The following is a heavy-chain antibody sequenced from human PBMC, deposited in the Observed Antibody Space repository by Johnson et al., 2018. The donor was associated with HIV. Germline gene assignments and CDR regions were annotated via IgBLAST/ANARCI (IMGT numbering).Heavy chain of an antibody. V-gene: IGHV3-20*04. D-gene: IGHD3-10*01. CDR3: ARAKVARGAEGWAFDI. CDR1: AFTFDDYG. J-gene: IGHJ3*02. Sequence: VQLVESGGGVVRPGGSLRLSCAASAFTFDDYGMSWVRQAPGKGLEWVSGINWNGDSTGYADSVKGRFTISKDNAKNSLYLQMNSLRVGDTAVYYCARAKVARGAEGWAFDIWGQGTMVTVSS. CDR2: INWNGDST.